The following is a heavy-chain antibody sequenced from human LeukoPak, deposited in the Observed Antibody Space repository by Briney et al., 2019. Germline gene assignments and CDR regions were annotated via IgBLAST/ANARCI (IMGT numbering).Heavy chain of an antibody. Sequence: PGGSLRLSCVASGFTVSSYSMNWVRQAPGKGLEWVSSISSSSSYIYYADSVKGRFTISRDNAKNSLYLQMNSLRAEDTAVYYCARDRGYGGYEEAGYWGQGTLVTVPS. CDR2: ISSSSSYI. V-gene: IGHV3-21*01. CDR1: GFTVSSYS. J-gene: IGHJ4*02. CDR3: ARDRGYGGYEEAGY. D-gene: IGHD5-12*01.